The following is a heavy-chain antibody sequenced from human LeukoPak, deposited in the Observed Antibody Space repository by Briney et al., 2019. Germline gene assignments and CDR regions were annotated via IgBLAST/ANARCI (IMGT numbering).Heavy chain of an antibody. V-gene: IGHV5-51*01. D-gene: IGHD1-1*01. CDR1: GYSFTSYW. J-gene: IGHJ5*02. Sequence: GESLKISCKGSGYSFTSYWIAWVRQMPGKGLDWIGIIYPGDSDTRYSPSFQGQVTISVDKSITTAYLQWSSLKASDTAMYYCARVSGTTFSATWFVPWGQGTLVTVSS. CDR2: IYPGDSDT. CDR3: ARVSGTTFSATWFVP.